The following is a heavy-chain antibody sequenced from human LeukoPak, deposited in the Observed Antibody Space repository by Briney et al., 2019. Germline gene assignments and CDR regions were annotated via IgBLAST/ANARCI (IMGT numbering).Heavy chain of an antibody. CDR1: GGSIRSHY. D-gene: IGHD6-19*01. CDR2: MYYSGST. V-gene: IGHV4-59*11. Sequence: SETLSLTCTVSGGSIRSHYRSWIRQPPGKGLEWIGNMYYSGSTNYNPSLKSRVTISVDTSKNQFSLKLSSVTAADTAVYYCAKIRGIAVAGSERWDQFYYYGMDVWGQGTTVTVSS. CDR3: AKIRGIAVAGSERWDQFYYYGMDV. J-gene: IGHJ6*02.